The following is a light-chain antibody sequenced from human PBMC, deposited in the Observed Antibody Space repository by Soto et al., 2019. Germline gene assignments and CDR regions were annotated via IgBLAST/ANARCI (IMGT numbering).Light chain of an antibody. V-gene: IGLV2-8*01. CDR1: SSDVGGYNF. CDR2: EVT. J-gene: IGLJ1*01. CDR3: TSYTGSNFYV. Sequence: QSALTQPPSASGSPGQSVTISCTGTSSDVGGYNFVSWYQQHPGEAPKLIIYEVTKRPSGVPDRFSGSKSGNTASLTVSGLQAEDEADYYCTSYTGSNFYVFGTGTKVTVL.